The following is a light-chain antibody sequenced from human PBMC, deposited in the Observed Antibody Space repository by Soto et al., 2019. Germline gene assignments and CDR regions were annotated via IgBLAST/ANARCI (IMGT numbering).Light chain of an antibody. CDR1: SSDVGAYNY. J-gene: IGLJ1*01. CDR2: EVS. V-gene: IGLV2-8*01. Sequence: QSALTQPPSASGSPGQSVTISCTGTSSDVGAYNYVSWYQQHPGKAPKLMIYEVSERPSGVPDRFSGSKSGNTASLTVSGLQAEDEDDYYCSSYAGSNNFNVFGTGTKLTVL. CDR3: SSYAGSNNFNV.